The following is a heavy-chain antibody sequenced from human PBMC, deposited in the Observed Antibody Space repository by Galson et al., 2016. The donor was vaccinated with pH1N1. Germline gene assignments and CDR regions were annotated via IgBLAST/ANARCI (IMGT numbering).Heavy chain of an antibody. CDR2: INPNSGGT. Sequence: SVKVSCKASGYTFTGYYMHWVRQAPGQGLEWMGWINPNSGGTKYAQKCQGRVTMTRDTPISTAYMELSRLRSDDTAVYYCARRGSRTSHYYYGMDVWGQGTTVTVSS. J-gene: IGHJ6*02. V-gene: IGHV1-2*02. CDR3: ARRGSRTSHYYYGMDV. D-gene: IGHD2-2*01. CDR1: GYTFTGYY.